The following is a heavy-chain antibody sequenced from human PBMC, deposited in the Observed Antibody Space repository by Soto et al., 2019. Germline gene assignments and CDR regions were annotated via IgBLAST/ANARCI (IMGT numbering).Heavy chain of an antibody. V-gene: IGHV3-23*01. CDR1: GFTFSSYA. Sequence: PGGSLRLSCAASGFTFSSYAMSWVRQAPGKGLEWVSAIIGSGGSTYYADSVKGRFTISRDNSKNTLYLQMNSLRAEDTAVYYCAKTLRFLEWLPYFDYWGQGTLVTVSS. D-gene: IGHD3-3*01. CDR3: AKTLRFLEWLPYFDY. CDR2: IIGSGGST. J-gene: IGHJ4*02.